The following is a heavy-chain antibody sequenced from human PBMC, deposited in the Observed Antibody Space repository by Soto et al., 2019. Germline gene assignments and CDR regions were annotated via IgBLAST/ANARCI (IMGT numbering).Heavy chain of an antibody. CDR2: IYHSGST. CDR1: GGSISSGGYS. D-gene: IGHD5-12*01. CDR3: AAGGGLPRYY. J-gene: IGHJ4*02. V-gene: IGHV4-30-2*01. Sequence: SETLSITCAVSGGSISSGGYSWSWIRQPPGKGLEWIGYIYHSGSTYYNPSLKSRVTISVDRSKNQFSLKLSSVTAADTAVYYCAAGGGLPRYYWGQGTLVTVSS.